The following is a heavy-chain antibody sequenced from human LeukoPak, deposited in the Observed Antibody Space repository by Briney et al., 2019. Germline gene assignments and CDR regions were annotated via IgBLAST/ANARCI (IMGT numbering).Heavy chain of an antibody. D-gene: IGHD3-10*01. CDR1: GFSFSSYG. CDR2: ISYDGSIK. V-gene: IGHV3-30*18. J-gene: IGHJ2*01. CDR3: AKDRGTVVRGLIIKPGYFDL. Sequence: QPGGSLRLSCEATGFSFSSYGIHWVRQAPGKGLEWVALISYDGSIKYYVDSVKGRFTISRDNSKKTVYLQMNSLRAEDTAVYYCAKDRGTVVRGLIIKPGYFDLWGRGTLVTVSS.